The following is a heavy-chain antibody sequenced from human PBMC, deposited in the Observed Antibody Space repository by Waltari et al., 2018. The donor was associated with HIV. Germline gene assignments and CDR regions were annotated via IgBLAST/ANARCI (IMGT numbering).Heavy chain of an antibody. D-gene: IGHD2-21*02. CDR2: SYRGGNS. V-gene: IGHV3-66*01. Sequence: EVQLVESGGGLVQPGGSLRLSCAASGFTVSSNYMSWVRQAPGKWLEWVSGSYRGGNSDYAESVSGRVTISRDNSKNTKYLQRNSLRAEDTAVYYCASIACCGGDCYPRGMDVWGQGTTVTVSS. CDR1: GFTVSSNY. J-gene: IGHJ6*02. CDR3: ASIACCGGDCYPRGMDV.